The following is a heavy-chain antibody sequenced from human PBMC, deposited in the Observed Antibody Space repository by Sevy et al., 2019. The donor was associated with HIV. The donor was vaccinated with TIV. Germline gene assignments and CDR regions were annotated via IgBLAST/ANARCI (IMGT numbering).Heavy chain of an antibody. CDR2: ISSSSNTI. V-gene: IGHV3-48*01. J-gene: IGHJ6*02. CDR3: AREGGYSDQGMDV. CDR1: GFTFSNYN. D-gene: IGHD5-12*01. Sequence: GGSLRLSCAASGFTFSNYNMNWVRQAPGKGLEWASYISSSSNTIYYADSVKGRFTISRDNEKNSPYLEMNSLRAEDTAVYYCAREGGYSDQGMDVWGLGTTVTVSS.